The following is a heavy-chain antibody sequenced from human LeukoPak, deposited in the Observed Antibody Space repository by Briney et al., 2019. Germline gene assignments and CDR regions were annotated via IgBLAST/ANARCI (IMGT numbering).Heavy chain of an antibody. V-gene: IGHV3-23*01. CDR3: AKDSLAVAGMRGVFDY. CDR2: ISGSGSNT. J-gene: IGHJ4*02. CDR1: GFTFSSYA. Sequence: GGSLRLSCAASGFTFSSYAMSWVRQAPGKGLEWVSAISGSGSNTYYADSVKGRFTISRDNSKNTLYLQMNSLRAEDTAVYYCAKDSLAVAGMRGVFDYWGQGTLVTVSS. D-gene: IGHD6-19*01.